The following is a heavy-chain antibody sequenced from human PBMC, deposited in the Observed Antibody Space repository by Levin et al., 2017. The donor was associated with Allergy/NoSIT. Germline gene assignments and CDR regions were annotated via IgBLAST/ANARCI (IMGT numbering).Heavy chain of an antibody. CDR3: ARHHYYDSSGYFDY. CDR2: IYPGDSDT. J-gene: IGHJ4*02. D-gene: IGHD3-22*01. Sequence: RGESLKISCKGSGYSFTSYWIGWVRQMPGKGLEWMGIIYPGDSDTRYSPSFQGQVTISADKSISTAYRQWSSLKASDTAMYYCARHHYYDSSGYFDYWGQGTLVTVSS. CDR1: GYSFTSYW. V-gene: IGHV5-51*01.